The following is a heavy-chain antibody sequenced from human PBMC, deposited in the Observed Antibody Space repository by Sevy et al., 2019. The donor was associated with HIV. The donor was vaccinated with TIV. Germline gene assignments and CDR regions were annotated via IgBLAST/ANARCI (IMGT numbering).Heavy chain of an antibody. V-gene: IGHV3-21*01. J-gene: IGHJ3*02. D-gene: IGHD3-22*01. Sequence: GGSLRLSCAASGFTFITYTMNWVRQAPGKGLEWVSSIGISSSYIYYADSVKGRFTISRDNAKNSLYLQMNSLRAEDMAVYYCARANLDSSSSYDAFDIWGQGTMVTVSS. CDR1: GFTFITYT. CDR2: IGISSSYI. CDR3: ARANLDSSSSYDAFDI.